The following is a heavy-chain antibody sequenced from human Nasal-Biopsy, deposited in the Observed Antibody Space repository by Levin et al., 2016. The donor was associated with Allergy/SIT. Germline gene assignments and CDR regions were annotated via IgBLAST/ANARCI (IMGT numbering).Heavy chain of an antibody. Sequence: SETLSLTCSVSGASISSSHNFWGWIRQPPGKGLEWIGITFYNGSTHYNPSLKSRVSVSVDTSSNQFSLRLTSVTAADTALYFCARSVHYTAYSNGWFDHHLDPWGPGTLVTVSS. V-gene: IGHV4-39*01. CDR2: TFYNGST. J-gene: IGHJ5*02. CDR3: ARSVHYTAYSNGWFDHHLDP. CDR1: GASISSSHNF. D-gene: IGHD2-2*02.